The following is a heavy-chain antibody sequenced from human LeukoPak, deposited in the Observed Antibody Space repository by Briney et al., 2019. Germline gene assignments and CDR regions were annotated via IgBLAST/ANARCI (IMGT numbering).Heavy chain of an antibody. Sequence: GGSLRLSCAASGFTFNNYAMSWVRQAPGKGLEWVSAISASGGTTYYADSVKGRFTISRDNSDNPLFLQMNSLRAEDTAVYYCAKEPREYCSSTSCPNWFDSWGQGTLVTVSS. D-gene: IGHD2-2*01. CDR3: AKEPREYCSSTSCPNWFDS. J-gene: IGHJ5*01. V-gene: IGHV3-23*01. CDR2: ISASGGTT. CDR1: GFTFNNYA.